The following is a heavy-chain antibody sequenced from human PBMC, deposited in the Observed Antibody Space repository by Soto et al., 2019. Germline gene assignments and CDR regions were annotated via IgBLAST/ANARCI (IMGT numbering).Heavy chain of an antibody. CDR1: GGSISSYY. V-gene: IGHV4-59*01. J-gene: IGHJ1*01. D-gene: IGHD5-12*01. CDR3: ARSRGGYSGYDTLFQH. Sequence: SETLSLTCTVSGGSISSYYWSWIRQPPGKGLEWIGYIYYSGSTNYNPSLKSRVTISVDTSKNQFSLKLSSVTAADTAVYYCARSRGGYSGYDTLFQHWGQGTLVTVSS. CDR2: IYYSGST.